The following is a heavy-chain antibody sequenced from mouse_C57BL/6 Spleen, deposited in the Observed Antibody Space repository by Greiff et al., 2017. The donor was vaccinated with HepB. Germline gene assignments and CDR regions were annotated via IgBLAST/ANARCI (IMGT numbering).Heavy chain of an antibody. CDR1: GFSLTSYA. D-gene: IGHD1-1*01. CDR3: AGNYGAMDY. V-gene: IGHV2-9-1*01. CDR2: IWTGGGT. J-gene: IGHJ4*01. Sequence: VQLLESGPGLVAPSQSLSITCTVSGFSLTSYAISWVRQPPGKGLEWLGVIWTGGGTNYNSALKSRLSISKENYKSQVFLKMNSLQTDDTARYYCAGNYGAMDYWGQGTSVTVSS.